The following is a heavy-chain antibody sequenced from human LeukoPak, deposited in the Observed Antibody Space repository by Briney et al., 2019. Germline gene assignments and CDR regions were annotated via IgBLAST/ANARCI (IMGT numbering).Heavy chain of an antibody. V-gene: IGHV4-61*02. Sequence: PSETLSLTCTVSGGSISSGSYYWSGIRQPAGKGLEWIGRIYTSGSTNYNPSLKSRVTISVDTSKNQFSLKLSSVTAADTAVYYCARDDTYYYDSSGYYYGGQFDPWGQGTLVTVSS. CDR1: GGSISSGSYY. CDR3: ARDDTYYYDSSGYYYGGQFDP. J-gene: IGHJ5*02. CDR2: IYTSGST. D-gene: IGHD3-22*01.